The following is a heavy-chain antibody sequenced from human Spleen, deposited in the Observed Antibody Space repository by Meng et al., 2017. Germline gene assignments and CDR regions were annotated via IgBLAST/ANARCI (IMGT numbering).Heavy chain of an antibody. J-gene: IGHJ4*02. CDR2: IYYSGST. V-gene: IGHV4-30-4*01. Sequence: QVQLQESGPGLVKPSQTLSLTCTVHGGSISSGDYYWSWIRQPPGKGLEWIGYIYYSGSTYYTPSLKSRVIISVDTSKNQFSLKLTSVTGADTAVYYCARVGGCSGGGCYHRLFDYWGQGTLVTVSS. D-gene: IGHD2-15*01. CDR1: GGSISSGDYY. CDR3: ARVGGCSGGGCYHRLFDY.